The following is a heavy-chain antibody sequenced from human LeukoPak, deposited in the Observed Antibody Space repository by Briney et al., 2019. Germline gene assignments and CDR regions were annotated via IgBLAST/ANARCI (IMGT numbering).Heavy chain of an antibody. CDR3: ARDYDSSGYYSSPFDY. Sequence: GGSLRLSCAASGFTFSSYSVNWVRQAPGKGLEWVANIKQDGSEKYYVDSVKGRFTISRDNAKNSLYLQMNSLRAEDTAVYYCARDYDSSGYYSSPFDYWGQGTQVTVSS. D-gene: IGHD3-22*01. CDR1: GFTFSSYS. CDR2: IKQDGSEK. J-gene: IGHJ4*02. V-gene: IGHV3-7*01.